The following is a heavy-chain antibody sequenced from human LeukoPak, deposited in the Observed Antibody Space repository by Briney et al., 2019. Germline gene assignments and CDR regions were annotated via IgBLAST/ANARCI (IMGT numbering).Heavy chain of an antibody. CDR3: ARGSYSSSWGIDY. J-gene: IGHJ4*02. Sequence: GGSLRLSCAASGFTFSSYSMNWVRQAPGKGLEWVSSISSSGAYIFYADSVKGRFTISRDNAKNSLYLQMNSLRAEDTAVYYCARGSYSSSWGIDYWGQGTLVTVSS. D-gene: IGHD6-13*01. V-gene: IGHV3-21*01. CDR2: ISSSGAYI. CDR1: GFTFSSYS.